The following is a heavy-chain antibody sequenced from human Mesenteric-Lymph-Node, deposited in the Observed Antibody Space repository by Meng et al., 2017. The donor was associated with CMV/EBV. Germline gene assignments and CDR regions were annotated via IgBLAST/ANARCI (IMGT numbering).Heavy chain of an antibody. CDR1: GFSFSNYA. CDR3: VSSVTRRY. V-gene: IGHV3-64D*06. Sequence: GESLKISCAVSGFSFSNYAMHWVRQPPGKGLEYVSAISNNGGETFYADSVKGRFTISRDNSKNTLYLQMNSLRGDDTAVYYCVSSVTRRYWGQGTLVTVSS. CDR2: ISNNGGET. D-gene: IGHD6-6*01. J-gene: IGHJ4*02.